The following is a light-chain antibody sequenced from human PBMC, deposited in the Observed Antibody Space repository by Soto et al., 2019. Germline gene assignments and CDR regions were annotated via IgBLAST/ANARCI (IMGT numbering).Light chain of an antibody. CDR1: QNIKNY. CDR2: DAS. Sequence: EIQMTQSPSSMSTSVGNSVTITCQASQNIKNYLNWYQQKPGSAPKLLIYDASNLEAGVPSRFRGSGSGTDFTFTISRMKPEDIATYYCQHYENLPTFGQGTRLEIK. CDR3: QHYENLPT. V-gene: IGKV1-33*01. J-gene: IGKJ5*01.